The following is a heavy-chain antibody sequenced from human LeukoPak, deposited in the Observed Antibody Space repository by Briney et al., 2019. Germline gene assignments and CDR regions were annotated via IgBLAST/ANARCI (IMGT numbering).Heavy chain of an antibody. J-gene: IGHJ4*02. CDR3: ARDADSSGWSYFDY. D-gene: IGHD6-19*01. Sequence: GGPLRLSCAASGFTFSSYAMSWVRQAPGKGLEWVSVIYSGGSTYYADSVKGRFTISRDNSKNTLYLQMNSLRAEDTAVYYCARDADSSGWSYFDYWGQGTLVTVSS. CDR2: IYSGGST. V-gene: IGHV3-53*01. CDR1: GFTFSSYA.